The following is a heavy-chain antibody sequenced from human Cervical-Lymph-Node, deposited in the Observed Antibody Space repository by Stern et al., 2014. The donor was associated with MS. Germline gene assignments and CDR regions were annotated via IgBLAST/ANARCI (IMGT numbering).Heavy chain of an antibody. V-gene: IGHV3-30*18. CDR2: ISYDGSNK. CDR3: AKDLGRYYYDNMGY. Sequence: QVHLVESGGGVVQPGRSLRLSCAASGFTFSSYGMHWVRQAPGKGLEWVAVISYDGSNKYYADSVKGRFTISRDNSKNTLYLQMNSLRAEDTAVYYCAKDLGRYYYDNMGYWGQGTLVTVSS. D-gene: IGHD3-22*01. CDR1: GFTFSSYG. J-gene: IGHJ4*02.